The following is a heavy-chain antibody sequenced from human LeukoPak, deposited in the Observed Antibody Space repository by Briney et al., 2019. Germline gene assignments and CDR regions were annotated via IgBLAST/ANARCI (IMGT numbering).Heavy chain of an antibody. CDR3: AKGGWVETH. CDR2: ISYDGSNK. Sequence: GGSLRLSCAASGFTFSSYAMHWVRQAPGKGLEWVAVISYDGSNKYYADSVKGRFTISRDNSKNTLYLQMNSLRVEDAAVYYCAKGGWVETHWGQGTLVTVSS. V-gene: IGHV3-30-3*01. J-gene: IGHJ4*02. CDR1: GFTFSSYA. D-gene: IGHD1-26*01.